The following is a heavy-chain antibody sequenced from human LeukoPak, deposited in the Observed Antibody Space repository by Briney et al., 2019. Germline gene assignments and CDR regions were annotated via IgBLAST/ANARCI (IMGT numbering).Heavy chain of an antibody. CDR1: VYTFTTYG. V-gene: IGHV1-18*01. Sequence: ASVKVSCKASVYTFTTYGISWVRQAPGQGLEWMGWISAYNGNTNYAQRLQGRVTMTTDRSTSTAHMEVRSLRSDDTAVYYCARVLGFRPDTLKGSDYWGQGTLVTVSS. CDR3: ARVLGFRPDTLKGSDY. J-gene: IGHJ4*02. CDR2: ISAYNGNT.